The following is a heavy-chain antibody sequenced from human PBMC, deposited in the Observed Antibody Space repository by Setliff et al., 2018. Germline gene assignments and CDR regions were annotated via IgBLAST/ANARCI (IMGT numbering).Heavy chain of an antibody. V-gene: IGHV1-69*05. CDR3: AREGVDTRSSTDYRYYMDV. D-gene: IGHD5-18*01. CDR1: GGTFSSYG. J-gene: IGHJ6*03. Sequence: ASVKVSCKASGGTFSSYGISWVRQAPGQGLEWMGGTIPMFGSTKYAQKFQERVTIIKDESTSTAYMEVSSLRTEDTAVDYCAREGVDTRSSTDYRYYMDVWGKGTTVTVSS. CDR2: TIPMFGST.